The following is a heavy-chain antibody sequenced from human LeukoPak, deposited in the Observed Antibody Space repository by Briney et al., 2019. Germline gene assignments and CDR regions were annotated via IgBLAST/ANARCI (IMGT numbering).Heavy chain of an antibody. CDR1: GGSISSGDYY. D-gene: IGHD5-24*01. V-gene: IGHV4-30-4*01. Sequence: SETLSLTCTVSGGSISSGDYYWSWIRQPPGKGLEWIGYIYYSGSTYYNPSLKSRVTISVDTSKNQFSLKLSSVTAADTAVYYCARVQRWLQSIDYWGQGTLVTVSS. J-gene: IGHJ4*02. CDR3: ARVQRWLQSIDY. CDR2: IYYSGST.